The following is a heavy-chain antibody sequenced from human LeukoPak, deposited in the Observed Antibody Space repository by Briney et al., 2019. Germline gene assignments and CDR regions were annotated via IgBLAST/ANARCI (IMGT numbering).Heavy chain of an antibody. CDR2: IYHSGST. V-gene: IGHV4-59*06. Sequence: SETLSLTCTVSGGSISSYYWSWIRQPAGKGLEWIGYIYHSGSTYYNPSLKSRVTISVDRSKNQFSLKLSSVTAADTAVYYCAVRGYSYGLFFDYWGQGTLVTVSS. D-gene: IGHD5-18*01. CDR1: GGSISSYY. CDR3: AVRGYSYGLFFDY. J-gene: IGHJ4*02.